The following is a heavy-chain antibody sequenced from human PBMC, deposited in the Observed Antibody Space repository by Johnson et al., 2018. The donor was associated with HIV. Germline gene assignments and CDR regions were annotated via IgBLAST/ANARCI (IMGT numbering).Heavy chain of an antibody. CDR3: ARDPVWDAFDI. V-gene: IGHV3-30*14. J-gene: IGHJ3*02. Sequence: RQAPGKGLEWVAVISYDGTNTYYADSVKDRFTISRDKSKNTLFLQMNGLRVEDTAVYYCARDPVWDAFDIWGQGTMVTVSS. CDR2: ISYDGTNT.